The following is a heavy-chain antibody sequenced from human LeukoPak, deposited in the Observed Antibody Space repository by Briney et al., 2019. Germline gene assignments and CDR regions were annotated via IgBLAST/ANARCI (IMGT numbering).Heavy chain of an antibody. CDR2: INPNSGGT. CDR1: GYTFTGYY. Sequence: ASVKVSCKASGYTFTGYYMHWVRQAPGQGLEGMGWINPNSGGTNYAQKFQGRVTMTRDTSISTAYMELSRLRSDDTAVYYCARSMVRGAAHYYHYMDVWGKGTTVTVSS. J-gene: IGHJ6*03. D-gene: IGHD3-10*01. CDR3: ARSMVRGAAHYYHYMDV. V-gene: IGHV1-2*02.